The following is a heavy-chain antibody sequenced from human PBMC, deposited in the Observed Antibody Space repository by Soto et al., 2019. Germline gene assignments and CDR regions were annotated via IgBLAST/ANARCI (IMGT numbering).Heavy chain of an antibody. V-gene: IGHV3-30-3*01. D-gene: IGHD1-26*01. J-gene: IGHJ5*02. CDR1: GFTFSSYA. CDR3: AADRWEMATTGVGWFDP. CDR2: ISYDGSNK. Sequence: GGSLRLSCAASGFTFSSYAVHWVRQAPGKGLEWVAVISYDGSNKYYADSVKGRFTISRDNSKNTLYLQMNSLRSEDTAVYYCAADRWEMATTGVGWFDPWGQGTLVTVSS.